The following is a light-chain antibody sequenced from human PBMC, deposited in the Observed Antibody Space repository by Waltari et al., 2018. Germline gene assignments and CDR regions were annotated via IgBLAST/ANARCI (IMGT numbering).Light chain of an antibody. J-gene: IGKJ2*01. CDR3: QQSHSSPFT. CDR2: AAS. Sequence: TQSPSSLSASVGDRVSITCRASQSISSYLNWYQQKPGKAPELLIYAASSLQSGVPSRFSGSGSGTDFTLTISSLQPGDFATYYCQQSHSSPFTFAQGTKLDIK. CDR1: QSISSY. V-gene: IGKV1-39*01.